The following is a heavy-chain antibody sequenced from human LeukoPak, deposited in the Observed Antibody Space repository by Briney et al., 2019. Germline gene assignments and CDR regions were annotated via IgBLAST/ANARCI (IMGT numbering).Heavy chain of an antibody. V-gene: IGHV4-4*07. CDR1: GGSINSYY. CDR3: ASTTYDYDTSGHYFLDY. D-gene: IGHD3-22*01. CDR2: IYTSGTT. Sequence: SETLSLTCIVSGGSINSYYWSWIRQPAGKGLEWIGRIYTSGTTNYNPSLKSRVTMSVDTSKNHFSLQLRSVTAADTAVYYCASTTYDYDTSGHYFLDYWGQGSLVTVSS. J-gene: IGHJ4*02.